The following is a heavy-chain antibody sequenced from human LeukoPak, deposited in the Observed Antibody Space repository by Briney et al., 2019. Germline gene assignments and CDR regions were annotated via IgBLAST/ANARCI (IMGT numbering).Heavy chain of an antibody. CDR3: AKGEGGDSGWYGDY. CDR2: ISYDGTDK. V-gene: IGHV3-30*18. CDR1: GFTFSNYA. J-gene: IGHJ4*02. Sequence: GRSLRLSCAASGFTFSNYAMHWVRQAPGKGLEWVAVISYDGTDKYYADSVKGRFTISRDNSKNTLFLQMDSLRAEDTAMYYCAKGEGGDSGWYGDYWGQGTLVTVSS. D-gene: IGHD6-19*01.